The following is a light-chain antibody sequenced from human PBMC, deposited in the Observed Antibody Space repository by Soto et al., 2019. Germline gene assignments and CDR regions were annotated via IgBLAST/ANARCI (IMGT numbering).Light chain of an antibody. J-gene: IGKJ4*01. CDR1: QSVSSY. CDR2: DAS. Sequence: EIVLTQSPATLSLSPGERATLSCRASQSVSSYLAWYQQKPGQAPRLLIYDASNRATGIPARFSGSGSGTDFTLTISSLEPEDFAVYYCQQRSNWPPFTFGGGT. CDR3: QQRSNWPPFT. V-gene: IGKV3-11*01.